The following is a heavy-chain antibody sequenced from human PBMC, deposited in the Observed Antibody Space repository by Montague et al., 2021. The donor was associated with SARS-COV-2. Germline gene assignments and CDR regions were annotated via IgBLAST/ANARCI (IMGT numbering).Heavy chain of an antibody. D-gene: IGHD5/OR15-5a*01. CDR1: GFTLSKYS. CDR2: ISTSSLYI. V-gene: IGHV3-21*01. CDR3: ARALSASYSVGGDSFDI. J-gene: IGHJ3*02. Sequence: SLRLSCVASGFTLSKYSMNWVRQAPGKGLEWVSSISTSSLYIYYSASXKGRFTISRANAKNSLFLQMDSLRAEDTAVYYCARALSASYSVGGDSFDIWGQGTMVTVSS.